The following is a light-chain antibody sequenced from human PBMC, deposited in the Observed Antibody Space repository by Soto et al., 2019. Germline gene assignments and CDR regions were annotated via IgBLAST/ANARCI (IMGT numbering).Light chain of an antibody. J-gene: IGKJ1*01. CDR2: AAS. Sequence: IQMTQSPSSLSASVGDRVTITCRASQSIHNYLNWFQQKPGKAPKLLLYAASSLQSGVPSRVSGSGSGTDFTLTISSLKPEDFETYYCQQTYSAPRTFGLGTKVDIK. CDR1: QSIHNY. V-gene: IGKV1-39*01. CDR3: QQTYSAPRT.